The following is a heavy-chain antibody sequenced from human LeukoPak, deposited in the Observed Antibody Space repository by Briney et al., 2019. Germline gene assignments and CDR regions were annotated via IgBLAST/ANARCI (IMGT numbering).Heavy chain of an antibody. V-gene: IGHV4-31*03. CDR1: GGSISSGGY. CDR3: ARQAHDYGDPWAAFDI. CDR2: IYYSGST. Sequence: SETLSLTCTVSGGSISSGGYWTWIRQHPGKGLEWIGYIYYSGSTYYNPSLKSRVTISVDTSKNQFSLNLYSVTAADTAVYYCARQAHDYGDPWAAFDIWGQGTMVTVSS. D-gene: IGHD4-17*01. J-gene: IGHJ3*02.